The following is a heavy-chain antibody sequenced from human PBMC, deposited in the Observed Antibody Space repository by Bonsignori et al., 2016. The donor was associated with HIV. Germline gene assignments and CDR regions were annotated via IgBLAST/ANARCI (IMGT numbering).Heavy chain of an antibody. J-gene: IGHJ6*03. CDR2: IKQDGSEK. CDR3: ARATVSEWFYYYYYMDV. D-gene: IGHD3-3*01. Sequence: WIRQPPGKGLEWVANIKQDGSEKYYVDSVKGRFTISRDNAKNSLYLQMNSLRAEDTAVYYCARATVSEWFYYYYYMDVWGKGTTVTVSS. V-gene: IGHV3-7*01.